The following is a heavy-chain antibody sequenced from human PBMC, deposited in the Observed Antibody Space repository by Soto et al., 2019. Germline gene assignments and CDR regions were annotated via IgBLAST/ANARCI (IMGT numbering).Heavy chain of an antibody. Sequence: SVKVSCKASGGTFSSYAISWLRQAPGQGLEWLGGIIPIFGTPNYAQKFQGRVTITADESTSTAYMELSRLRSDDTAVYYCARDRTGSLQTYYFDYWGQGALVTVSS. CDR3: ARDRTGSLQTYYFDY. J-gene: IGHJ4*02. CDR2: IIPIFGTP. D-gene: IGHD3-10*01. CDR1: GGTFSSYA. V-gene: IGHV1-69*13.